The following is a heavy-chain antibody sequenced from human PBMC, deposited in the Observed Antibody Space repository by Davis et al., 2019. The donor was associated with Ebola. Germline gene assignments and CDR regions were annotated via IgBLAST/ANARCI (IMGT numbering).Heavy chain of an antibody. CDR2: INPSDGST. V-gene: IGHV1-46*01. J-gene: IGHJ4*02. CDR1: GYTFTMYY. CDR3: ARGGFLEWF. Sequence: ASVKVSCKASGYTFTMYYMHWVRQAPGQGLEWMGIINPSDGSTNYARKFQGRVTMTSDTSTSTLYMELNSLTSEDTAVYYCARGGFLEWFWGQGTLVTVSS. D-gene: IGHD3-3*01.